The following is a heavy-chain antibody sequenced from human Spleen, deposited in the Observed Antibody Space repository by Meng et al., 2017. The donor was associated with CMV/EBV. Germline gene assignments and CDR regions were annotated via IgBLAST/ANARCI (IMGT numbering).Heavy chain of an antibody. CDR3: ANEDSSGWYYYS. V-gene: IGHV3-23*01. CDR2: ISGSGGST. Sequence: GESLKISCAASGFTVSSNYMSWVRQAPGKGLEWVSAISGSGGSTYYADSVKGRFTISRDNSKNTLYLQMNSLRAEDTAVYYCANEDSSGWYYYSWGQGTLVTVSS. CDR1: GFTVSSNY. D-gene: IGHD6-19*01. J-gene: IGHJ4*02.